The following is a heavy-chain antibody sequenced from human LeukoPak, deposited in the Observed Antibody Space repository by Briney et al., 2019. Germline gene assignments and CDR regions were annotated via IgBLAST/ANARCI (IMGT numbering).Heavy chain of an antibody. CDR3: AKDRGGSSSFYYFDY. V-gene: IGHV3-9*01. Sequence: GRSLRLSCAATGFTFDDYAMHWVRQAPGKGLEWVSGMSWNSGSIGYADSVKGRFTISRDNAKNSLYLQMNSLRAEDAALYYCAKDRGGSSSFYYFDYWGQGTLVTVSS. CDR2: MSWNSGSI. D-gene: IGHD6-6*01. CDR1: GFTFDDYA. J-gene: IGHJ4*02.